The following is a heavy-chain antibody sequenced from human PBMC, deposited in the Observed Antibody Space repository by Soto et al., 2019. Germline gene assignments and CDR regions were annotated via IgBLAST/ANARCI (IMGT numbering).Heavy chain of an antibody. V-gene: IGHV1-2*04. J-gene: IGHJ5*02. Sequence: ASVKVSCKASGYTCTGYYMHWVRQAPGQGLEWMGWINPNSGGTNYAQKFQGWVTMTRDTSISTAYMELSRLRSDDTAVYYCAREGQQLPTNHWFDPWGQGTLVTVSS. CDR1: GYTCTGYY. CDR2: INPNSGGT. CDR3: AREGQQLPTNHWFDP. D-gene: IGHD6-13*01.